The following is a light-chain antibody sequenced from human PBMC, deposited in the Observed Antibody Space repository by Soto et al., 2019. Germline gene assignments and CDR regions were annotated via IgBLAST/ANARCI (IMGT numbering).Light chain of an antibody. CDR1: QSISHW. V-gene: IGKV1-5*01. CDR2: DAS. CDR3: QQYNSYSQT. J-gene: IGKJ1*01. Sequence: DIQMTQSPSTLSSSVGDRVTITCRASQSISHWLAWYQQKPGKAPKLLIYDASSLESGVPSRFSGSGSGTEFTLTISSLQPDDFATYYCQQYNSYSQTFGQGTKVDIK.